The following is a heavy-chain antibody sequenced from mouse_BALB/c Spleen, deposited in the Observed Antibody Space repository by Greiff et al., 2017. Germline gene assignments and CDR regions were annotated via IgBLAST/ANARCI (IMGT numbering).Heavy chain of an antibody. CDR2: IRLKSNNYAT. Sequence: DVQLQESGGGLVQPGGSMKLSCVASGFTFSNYWMNWVRQSPEKGLEWVAEIRLKSNNYATHYAESVKGRFTISRDDSKSSVYLQMNNLRAEDTGIYYCTRLDGYYGYFDYWGQGTTLTVSS. J-gene: IGHJ2*01. CDR3: TRLDGYYGYFDY. D-gene: IGHD2-3*01. V-gene: IGHV6-6*02. CDR1: GFTFSNYW.